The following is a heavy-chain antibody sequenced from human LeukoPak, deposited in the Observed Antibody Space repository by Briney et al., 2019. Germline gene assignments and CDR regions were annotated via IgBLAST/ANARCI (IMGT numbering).Heavy chain of an antibody. CDR3: TRDHRDDWNPGYYFDY. V-gene: IGHV3-49*04. CDR2: IKTQVYGGTT. D-gene: IGHD1-1*01. J-gene: IGHJ4*02. CDR1: GFPFGDFA. Sequence: GGSLRLSCTTPGFPFGDFAMNWVRQAPGKGREGVGFIKTQVYGGTTEYGASVKGRFTISRDDSRAIAYLQMNSLKTEDTAVYFCTRDHRDDWNPGYYFDYWGQGALVTVSS.